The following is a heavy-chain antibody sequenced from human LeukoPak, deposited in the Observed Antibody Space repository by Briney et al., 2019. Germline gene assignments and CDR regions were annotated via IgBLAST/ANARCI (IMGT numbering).Heavy chain of an antibody. Sequence: GGSLRLSCAASGFTFSSYWMSWVRQAPGKGLEWVANIKQDGSEKYYVDSVKGRFTISRDNAKNSLYLQMNSLRAEDTAVYYCAKCATYYYDSSDYYDYWGQGMLVTVSS. CDR3: AKCATYYYDSSDYYDY. CDR1: GFTFSSYW. CDR2: IKQDGSEK. D-gene: IGHD3-22*01. J-gene: IGHJ4*02. V-gene: IGHV3-7*01.